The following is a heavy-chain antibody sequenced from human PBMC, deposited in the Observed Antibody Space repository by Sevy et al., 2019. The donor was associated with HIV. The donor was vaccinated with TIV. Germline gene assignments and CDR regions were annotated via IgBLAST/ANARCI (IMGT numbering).Heavy chain of an antibody. CDR2: IMQDGSEK. V-gene: IGHV3-7*01. J-gene: IGHJ6*02. D-gene: IGHD3-3*01. CDR3: ARAAHYYDFWSGYPYYYYGMDV. Sequence: GGSLRLSCAASRFTFSSYWMSWVRQAPGKGLEWVANIMQDGSEKYYVDSVKGRFTISRDNAKNSLYLQMNSLRAEDTAVYYCARAAHYYDFWSGYPYYYYGMDVWGQGTTVTVSS. CDR1: RFTFSSYW.